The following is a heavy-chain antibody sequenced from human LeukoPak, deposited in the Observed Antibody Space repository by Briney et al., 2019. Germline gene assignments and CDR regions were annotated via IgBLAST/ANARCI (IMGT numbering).Heavy chain of an antibody. D-gene: IGHD4-17*01. J-gene: IGHJ3*02. CDR2: ISGSGGST. CDR3: AKRYGDTRLWDAFDI. CDR1: GLTFSSYA. V-gene: IGHV3-23*01. Sequence: PGGSLRLSCAASGLTFSSYAMSWVRQAPGKGLEWVSAISGSGGSTYYADSVKGRFTISRDNSKNTLYLQMNSLRAEDTAVYYCAKRYGDTRLWDAFDIWGQGTMVTVSS.